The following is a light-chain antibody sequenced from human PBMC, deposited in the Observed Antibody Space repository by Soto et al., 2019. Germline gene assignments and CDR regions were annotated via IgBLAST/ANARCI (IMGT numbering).Light chain of an antibody. Sequence: DIVMTQSPATLSVSPGERATLSCRASQNINTNLAWYQQKPGQAPRLLIYGASTRATVIPARFSGSGSGTDFTLTISGLQADDFAVYYCQQYHHWPPKVTFGPWTKVDI. V-gene: IGKV3-15*01. CDR1: QNINTN. CDR2: GAS. J-gene: IGKJ3*01. CDR3: QQYHHWPPKVT.